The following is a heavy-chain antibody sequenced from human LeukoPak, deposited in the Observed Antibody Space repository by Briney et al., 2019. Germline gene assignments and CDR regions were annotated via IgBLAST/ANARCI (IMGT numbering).Heavy chain of an antibody. CDR3: ARAMNGDSYFDY. D-gene: IGHD4-17*01. V-gene: IGHV3-7*03. J-gene: IGHJ4*02. Sequence: PGGSLRLSCGASGFTFDDYWMSWVRQAPGQGLEWVANINQDGSEKYYLDSAKGRFTISRDNARNSLCLQVNSLRADDTAVYYCARAMNGDSYFDYWGQGTLVTVSS. CDR2: INQDGSEK. CDR1: GFTFDDYW.